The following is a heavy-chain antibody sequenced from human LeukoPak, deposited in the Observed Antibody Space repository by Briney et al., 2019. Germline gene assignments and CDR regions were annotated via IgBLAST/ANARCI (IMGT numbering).Heavy chain of an antibody. Sequence: SETLSLTCTVSGGSISSYYWSWIRQAPGKGLEWIGYIYYSGSTNYNPSLKSRVTISVDTSKNQFSLKLSSVTAADTAVYYCARGLNTYSGYSHWGQGTLVTVSS. CDR2: IYYSGST. CDR1: GGSISSYY. J-gene: IGHJ4*02. V-gene: IGHV4-59*01. D-gene: IGHD3-22*01. CDR3: ARGLNTYSGYSH.